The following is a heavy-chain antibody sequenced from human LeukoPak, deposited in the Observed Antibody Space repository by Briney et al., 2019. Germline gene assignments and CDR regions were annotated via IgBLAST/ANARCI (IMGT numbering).Heavy chain of an antibody. V-gene: IGHV1-18*01. J-gene: IGHJ4*02. D-gene: IGHD6-19*01. CDR1: GYTFTSYG. CDR3: ARDQSPGSTAVAGTFDY. CDR2: ISAYNGNT. Sequence: ASVKVSCKASGYTFTSYGISWVRQAPGQGLEWMGWISAYNGNTNYAQKLQGRVTMTTDTSTSTAYMELRSLRSGDTAVYYCARDQSPGSTAVAGTFDYWGQGTLVTVSS.